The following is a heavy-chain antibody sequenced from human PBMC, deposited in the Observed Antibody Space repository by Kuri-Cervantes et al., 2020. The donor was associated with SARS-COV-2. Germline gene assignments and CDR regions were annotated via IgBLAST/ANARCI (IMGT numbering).Heavy chain of an antibody. CDR3: ARGLLSYYDSSGYYLN. Sequence: GSLRLSCAVYGGSFSGYYWSWIRQPPGKGLEWIGEINHSGSTNYNPSLKSRVTISVDTSKNQSSLKLSSVTAADTAVYYCARGLLSYYDSSGYYLNWGQGTLVTVSS. J-gene: IGHJ1*01. D-gene: IGHD3-22*01. CDR1: GGSFSGYY. CDR2: INHSGST. V-gene: IGHV4-34*01.